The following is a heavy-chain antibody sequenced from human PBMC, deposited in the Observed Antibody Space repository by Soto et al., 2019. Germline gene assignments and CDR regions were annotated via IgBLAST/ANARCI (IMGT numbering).Heavy chain of an antibody. CDR2: INAGNGNT. J-gene: IGHJ4*02. CDR3: ARLGSGWANTFDY. Sequence: ASVKVSFKASGYTFTSYAMHWVRRAPGQRLEWMGWINAGNGNTKYSQKFQGRVTITRDTSASTAYMELSSLRSEDTAVYYCARLGSGWANTFDYWGQGTLVTVSS. D-gene: IGHD6-19*01. V-gene: IGHV1-3*01. CDR1: GYTFTSYA.